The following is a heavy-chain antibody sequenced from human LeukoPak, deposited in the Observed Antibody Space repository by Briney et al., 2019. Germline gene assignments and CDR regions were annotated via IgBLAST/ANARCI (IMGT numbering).Heavy chain of an antibody. D-gene: IGHD1-26*01. CDR3: AKDQVGATNEFGNYYYCYGMDV. J-gene: IGHJ6*02. CDR1: GFTFSSYA. Sequence: GGSLRLSCAASGFTFSSYAMSWVRQAPGKGLEWVSTISGSGGSTYYADSVKGRFTISRDNSKNTLYLQMNSLRAEDTAVYYCAKDQVGATNEFGNYYYCYGMDVWGQGTTVTVSS. V-gene: IGHV3-23*01. CDR2: ISGSGGST.